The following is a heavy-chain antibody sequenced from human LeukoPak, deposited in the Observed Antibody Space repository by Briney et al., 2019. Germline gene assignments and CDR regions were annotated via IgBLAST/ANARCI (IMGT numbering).Heavy chain of an antibody. CDR2: IYPGDSET. CDR3: TRVDGSGTYLFHSDY. D-gene: IGHD3-10*01. CDR1: GYNFPGYW. V-gene: IGHV5-51*03. J-gene: IGHJ4*02. Sequence: GESLKISCKASGYNFPGYWIAWVRQMPGKGPEWMGTIYPGDSETRYSPSFQGQVTFSADKSVYTAYLHWRSLKASDTAMYYCTRVDGSGTYLFHSDYWGQGTLVTVSS.